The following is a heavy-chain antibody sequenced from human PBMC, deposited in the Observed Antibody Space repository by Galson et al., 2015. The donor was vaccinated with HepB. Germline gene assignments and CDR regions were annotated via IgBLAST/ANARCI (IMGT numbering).Heavy chain of an antibody. D-gene: IGHD2-15*01. Sequence: SLRLSCAASGFTFSNSWMNWVRQAPGKGLEWVANISPDGNKKYYVDSVKGRFTISRDNAKNSLHLQINSPRVEDTAVYYCTKGGGYAWGQGTTVTVSS. CDR1: GFTFSNSW. CDR2: ISPDGNKK. J-gene: IGHJ6*02. V-gene: IGHV3-7*01. CDR3: TKGGGYA.